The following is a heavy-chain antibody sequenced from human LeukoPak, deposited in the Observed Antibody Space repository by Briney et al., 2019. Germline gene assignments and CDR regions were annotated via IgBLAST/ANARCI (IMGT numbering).Heavy chain of an antibody. CDR3: AGTAWGVGFYYFDY. V-gene: IGHV3-7*01. D-gene: IGHD3-10*01. J-gene: IGHJ4*02. CDR1: GFTFSSYW. Sequence: PGGSLRLSCAASGFTFSSYWMSWVRQAPGNGLERVANIKQDGSEKYYVDSVKGRFIISRDNAKNSLYLQMNSLRAEDTAVYYCAGTAWGVGFYYFDYWGQGTLVTVSS. CDR2: IKQDGSEK.